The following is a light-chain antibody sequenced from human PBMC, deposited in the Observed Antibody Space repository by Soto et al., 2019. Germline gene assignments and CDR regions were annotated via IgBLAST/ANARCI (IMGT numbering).Light chain of an antibody. J-gene: IGKJ1*01. CDR1: QSVSSSY. V-gene: IGKV3-20*01. Sequence: EIVLTQSPDTLSLSSGERATLSCRASQSVSSSYLAWYQQKPGQAPRLLIYGASSRATGIPDRFSGSGSGTDFTLTISRLEPEDFAVYYCHQYSLSYPWTFGKGT. CDR3: HQYSLSYPWT. CDR2: GAS.